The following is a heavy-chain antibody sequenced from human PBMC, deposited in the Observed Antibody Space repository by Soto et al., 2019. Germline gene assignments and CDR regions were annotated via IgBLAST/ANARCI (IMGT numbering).Heavy chain of an antibody. D-gene: IGHD4-17*01. V-gene: IGHV2-5*02. Sequence: QITLKESGPTLVKPTQTLTLTCTFSGFSLSTSGVGVGWIRQPPGKALEWLALIYWDDDKRYSPSLKSRLTIXKXTXXNQVVLTMTNMDPVDTATYYCAHRGYGDYVSGFDPWGQGTLVTVSS. J-gene: IGHJ5*02. CDR3: AHRGYGDYVSGFDP. CDR2: IYWDDDK. CDR1: GFSLSTSGVG.